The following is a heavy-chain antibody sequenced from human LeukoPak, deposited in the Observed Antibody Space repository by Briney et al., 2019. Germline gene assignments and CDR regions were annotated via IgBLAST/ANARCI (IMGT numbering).Heavy chain of an antibody. D-gene: IGHD5-12*01. CDR2: INPNGDST. Sequence: PGGSLRLSCAGSGFTFSVYSMHWVRQAPGRGLEYVSAINPNGDSTYYANSVKGRFTISRDNSKNTLYLQMGSLRAEDMAMYYCARYLGGYSAYVVNDPYEFWGQETLVTVS. V-gene: IGHV3-64*01. CDR3: ARYLGGYSAYVVNDPYEF. J-gene: IGHJ4*02. CDR1: GFTFSVYS.